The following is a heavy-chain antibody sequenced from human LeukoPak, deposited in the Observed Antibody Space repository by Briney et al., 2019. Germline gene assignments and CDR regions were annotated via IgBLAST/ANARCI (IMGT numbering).Heavy chain of an antibody. V-gene: IGHV1-46*01. J-gene: IGHJ4*02. CDR1: GYTFTSYY. D-gene: IGHD3-22*01. CDR3: AKDYYDSSGYYYEGEGFVY. CDR2: INPSGGST. Sequence: ASVKVSCKASGYTFTSYYMQWVRQAPGQGLEWMGIINPSGGSTSYAQKFQGRVTMTRDTSTSTVYMELSSLRAEDTAVYYCAKDYYDSSGYYYEGEGFVYWGQGTLVTVSS.